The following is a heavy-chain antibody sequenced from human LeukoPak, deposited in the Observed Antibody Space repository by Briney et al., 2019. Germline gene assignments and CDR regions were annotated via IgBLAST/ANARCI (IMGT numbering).Heavy chain of an antibody. Sequence: SETLSLTCGVYGGSFRGYYWSWIRQPPGKGLEWIGEINHSGSTYYNPSLKSRVTISVDTSKNQFSLKLSSVTAADTAVYYCARGGVVIGFDYWGQGTLVTVSS. D-gene: IGHD3-3*01. CDR1: GGSFRGYY. V-gene: IGHV4-34*01. CDR3: ARGGVVIGFDY. J-gene: IGHJ4*02. CDR2: INHSGST.